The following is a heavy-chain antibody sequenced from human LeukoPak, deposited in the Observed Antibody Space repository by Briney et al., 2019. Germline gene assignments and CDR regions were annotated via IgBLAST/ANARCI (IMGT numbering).Heavy chain of an antibody. CDR3: ARDSTPSYYYGSGSQNWFDP. CDR2: ISSSGTR. Sequence: GGSLRLSCAASGFTLDNYAMTWVRQAPGKGLEWVSYISSSGTRYYADSVKGRFTISRDNAENSLYLQMNSLRAEDTAVYYCARDSTPSYYYGSGSQNWFDPWGQGTLVTVSS. V-gene: IGHV3-69-1*02. D-gene: IGHD3-10*01. CDR1: GFTLDNYA. J-gene: IGHJ5*02.